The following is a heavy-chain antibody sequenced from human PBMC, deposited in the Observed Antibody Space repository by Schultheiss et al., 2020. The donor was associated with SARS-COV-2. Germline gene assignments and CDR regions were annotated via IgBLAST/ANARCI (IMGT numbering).Heavy chain of an antibody. CDR3: AREDGRVPFDY. V-gene: IGHV1-8*01. J-gene: IGHJ4*02. CDR2: MNPNSGNT. CDR1: GYTFTSYD. Sequence: ASVKVSCKASGYTFTSYDINWVRQAPGQGLEWMGWMNPNSGNTGYAQKFQGRVTMTRDTSISTAYMELSRLRSDDTAVYYCAREDGRVPFDYWGQGTLVTVSS. D-gene: IGHD2-15*01.